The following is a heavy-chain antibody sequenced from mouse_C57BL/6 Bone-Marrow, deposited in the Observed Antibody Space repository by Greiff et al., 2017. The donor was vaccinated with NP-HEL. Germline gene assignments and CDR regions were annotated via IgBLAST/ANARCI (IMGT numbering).Heavy chain of an antibody. Sequence: EVMLVESGGGLVKPGGSLKLSCAASGFTFSSYAMSWVRQTPEKRLEWVATISDGGSYTYYPDNVKGRFTISRDNAKNNLYLQMSHLKSEDTAMYYCARGRRCAYWGQGTLVTGSA. CDR1: GFTFSSYA. V-gene: IGHV5-4*03. CDR3: ARGRRCAY. CDR2: ISDGGSYT. J-gene: IGHJ3*01.